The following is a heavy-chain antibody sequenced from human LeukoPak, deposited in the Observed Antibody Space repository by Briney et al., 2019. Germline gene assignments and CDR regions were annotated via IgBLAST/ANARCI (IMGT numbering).Heavy chain of an antibody. Sequence: PGGSLRLSWAASGFTFSSYAMHWVRQAPGKGLEWVAVISYDGSNKYYADSVKGRFTISRDNSKNTLYPQMNSLRAEDTAVYYCAPLDSSGYWGQGTLVTVSS. J-gene: IGHJ4*02. CDR3: APLDSSGY. V-gene: IGHV3-30-3*01. CDR1: GFTFSSYA. CDR2: ISYDGSNK. D-gene: IGHD3-22*01.